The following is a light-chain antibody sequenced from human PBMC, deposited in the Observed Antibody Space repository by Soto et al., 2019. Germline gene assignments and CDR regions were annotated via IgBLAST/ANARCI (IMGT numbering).Light chain of an antibody. J-gene: IGKJ4*01. CDR1: QSTSSY. V-gene: IGKV1-5*01. CDR2: DAS. Sequence: DIQMTQSPSTLSASVGDRVTITCRASQSTSSYLAWYQQKPGKAPNLLIYDASTLQSGVPSRFSGSGSGTDFTLTISSLQPEDFATYYCQQLNSYPLLTFGGGTKVDIK. CDR3: QQLNSYPLLT.